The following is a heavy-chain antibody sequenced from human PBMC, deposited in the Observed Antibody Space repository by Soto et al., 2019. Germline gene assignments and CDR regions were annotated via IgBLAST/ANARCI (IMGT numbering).Heavy chain of an antibody. J-gene: IGHJ4*02. D-gene: IGHD3-10*01. V-gene: IGHV3-48*04. Sequence: GGSLILSCVASGFTFSSYSMNWVRQAPGKGLERVSYISSTSSIIYYADSVKGRFTISRDNSRNSLYLQMNSLRAEDTALYYCAREIRPWFKTNPFDYWGQGTLVPVSS. CDR1: GFTFSSYS. CDR2: ISSTSSII. CDR3: AREIRPWFKTNPFDY.